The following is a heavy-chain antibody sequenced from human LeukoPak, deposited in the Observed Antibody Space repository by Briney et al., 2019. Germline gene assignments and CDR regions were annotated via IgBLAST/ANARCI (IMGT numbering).Heavy chain of an antibody. CDR3: ARVGAHDFDY. V-gene: IGHV4-38-2*01. CDR1: GYSISSGYY. Sequence: SETLSLTCAVSGYSISSGYYWGWIRQPPGKGLEWIGSIYHSGSTYYNPSLKSRVTISVDTSKNQFSLKLSPVTAADTAVYYCARVGAHDFDYWGQGTLVTVSS. D-gene: IGHD1-26*01. J-gene: IGHJ4*02. CDR2: IYHSGST.